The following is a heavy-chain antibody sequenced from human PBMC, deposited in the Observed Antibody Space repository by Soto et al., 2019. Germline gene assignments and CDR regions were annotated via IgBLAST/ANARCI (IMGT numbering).Heavy chain of an antibody. J-gene: IGHJ4*02. Sequence: ASVKVSCKASGYTFTSYGISWVRQAPGQGLEWMGWISAYNGNTNYAQKFQGRVSMTTDTSTTTAYMELTSLTSDDTAIYYCARAISLIMAAPAYWGQGTLVTVSS. CDR3: ARAISLIMAAPAY. CDR2: ISAYNGNT. V-gene: IGHV1-18*04. CDR1: GYTFTSYG. D-gene: IGHD2-8*01.